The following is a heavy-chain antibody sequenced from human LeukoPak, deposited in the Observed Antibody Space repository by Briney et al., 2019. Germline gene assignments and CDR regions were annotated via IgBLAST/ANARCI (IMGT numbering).Heavy chain of an antibody. CDR1: GFTFSSYS. J-gene: IGHJ3*02. CDR3: ARALRNAFDI. D-gene: IGHD3-3*01. CDR2: IRSSSSTI. Sequence: GGSLRLSCAASGFTFSSYSMNWVRQAPGKGLEWVAYIRSSSSTIYYADSVKGRFTISTDNANNSVHLQMNSLRAEDTAVYYCARALRNAFDIWGKGTMVTVSS. V-gene: IGHV3-48*01.